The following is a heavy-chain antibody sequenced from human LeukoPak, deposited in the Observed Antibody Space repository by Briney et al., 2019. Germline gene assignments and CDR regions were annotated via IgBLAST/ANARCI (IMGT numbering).Heavy chain of an antibody. Sequence: GGSLRLSGAASGFTFSSYAMIWVRQAPGKALEWFSAISGSGGSTHYADSVKGRFTISRDNSKNTLYLQMNSLRAEDTAVYYCAKDREQLATEHFDYWGQGTRVTVSS. J-gene: IGHJ4*02. CDR3: AKDREQLATEHFDY. V-gene: IGHV3-23*01. D-gene: IGHD6-13*01. CDR1: GFTFSSYA. CDR2: ISGSGGST.